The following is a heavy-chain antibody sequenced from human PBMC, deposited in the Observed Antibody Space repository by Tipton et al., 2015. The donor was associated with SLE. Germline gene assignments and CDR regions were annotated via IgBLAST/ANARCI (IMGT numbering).Heavy chain of an antibody. V-gene: IGHV4-61*09. J-gene: IGHJ4*02. D-gene: IGHD3-22*01. Sequence: LRLSCTVSGGSISSGSYYWSWIRQPAGQGLEWIGHIYTSGSTNYNPSLKSRVTISVDTSKNQFSLKLSSVTAADTAVYYCARQLTSGYYYEFGYWGQGMLVTVSS. CDR1: GGSISSGSYY. CDR3: ARQLTSGYYYEFGY. CDR2: IYTSGST.